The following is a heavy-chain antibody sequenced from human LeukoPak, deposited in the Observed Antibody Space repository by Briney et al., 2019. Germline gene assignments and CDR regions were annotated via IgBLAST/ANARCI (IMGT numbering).Heavy chain of an antibody. CDR1: GFTFSSYA. D-gene: IGHD1-1*01. J-gene: IGHJ4*02. Sequence: GGSLRLSCAASGFTFSSYAMSWVRQAPGKGLEWVSAISGSGGSTYYADSVKGRFTISRDNAKNSLYLQMNSLRAEDTAIYYCARPLEGLSFVYWGQGTLVTVSS. V-gene: IGHV3-23*01. CDR3: ARPLEGLSFVY. CDR2: ISGSGGST.